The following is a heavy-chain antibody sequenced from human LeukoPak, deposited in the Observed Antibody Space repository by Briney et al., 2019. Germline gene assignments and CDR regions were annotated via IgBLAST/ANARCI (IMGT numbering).Heavy chain of an antibody. CDR3: AKAPSDRYCTNGVCQDLDY. CDR2: ISYDGSNK. Sequence: GGSLRLSCAASGFTFSSYGMHWVRQAPGKGLEWVAVISYDGSNKYYADSVKGRFTISRDNSKNTLYLQMNSLRAEDTAVYYCAKAPSDRYCTNGVCQDLDYWGQGTLVTVSS. D-gene: IGHD2-8*01. CDR1: GFTFSSYG. J-gene: IGHJ4*02. V-gene: IGHV3-30*18.